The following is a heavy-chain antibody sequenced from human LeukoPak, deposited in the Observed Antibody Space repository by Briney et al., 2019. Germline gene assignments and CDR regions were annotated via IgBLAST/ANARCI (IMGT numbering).Heavy chain of an antibody. D-gene: IGHD3-22*01. J-gene: IGHJ2*01. V-gene: IGHV4-39*07. CDR2: IFYSGST. CDR1: GGSISTSNYY. Sequence: PSETLSLTCTVSGGSISTSNYYWGWIRQPPGKGLEWIGNIFYSGSTYYSPSVKSRVTISLDTSRNQFSLKLNSVTAADTAVYYCARTDRNWYFDLWGRGTLVTVSP. CDR3: ARTDRNWYFDL.